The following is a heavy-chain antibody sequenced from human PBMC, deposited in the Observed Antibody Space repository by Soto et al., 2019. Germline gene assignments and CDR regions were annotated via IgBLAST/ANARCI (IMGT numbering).Heavy chain of an antibody. V-gene: IGHV4-34*01. CDR2: INHSGST. Sequence: ASETLSLTCAVYGGSFSGYYWSWIRQPPGKGLEWIGEINHSGSTNYNPSLKSRVTISVDTSKNQFSLKLSSVTAADTAVYYCARAGAPPIAAAGSGVGWFDPWGQGTLVTVSS. J-gene: IGHJ5*02. CDR3: ARAGAPPIAAAGSGVGWFDP. CDR1: GGSFSGYY. D-gene: IGHD6-13*01.